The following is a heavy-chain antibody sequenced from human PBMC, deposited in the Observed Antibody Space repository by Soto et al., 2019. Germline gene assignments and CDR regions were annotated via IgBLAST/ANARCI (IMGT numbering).Heavy chain of an antibody. CDR2: ISSSSSYI. CDR1: GFTFSSYS. D-gene: IGHD3-3*01. Sequence: EVQLVESGGGLVKPGGSLRLSCAASGFTFSSYSMNWVRQAPGKGLEWASSISSSSSYIYYADSVKGRFTISRDNAKNSLYLQMNSLRAEDTAVYYCARDKFFGVVIKTLVMDVWGKGTTVTVSS. J-gene: IGHJ6*04. V-gene: IGHV3-21*01. CDR3: ARDKFFGVVIKTLVMDV.